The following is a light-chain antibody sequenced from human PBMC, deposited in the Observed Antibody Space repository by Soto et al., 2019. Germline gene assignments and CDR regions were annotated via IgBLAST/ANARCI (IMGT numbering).Light chain of an antibody. CDR2: EVS. J-gene: IGLJ2*01. CDR3: SSYTSSSTVV. Sequence: QSALTQPASVSGSPGQSITISCTGTSSDVGGYNYVSWYQQHPGKAPKLMIYEVSNRPSGVSNRFSGSKSGNTASLTISGLQAEDEAHYYCSSYTSSSTVVFGGGTQVTVL. V-gene: IGLV2-14*01. CDR1: SSDVGGYNY.